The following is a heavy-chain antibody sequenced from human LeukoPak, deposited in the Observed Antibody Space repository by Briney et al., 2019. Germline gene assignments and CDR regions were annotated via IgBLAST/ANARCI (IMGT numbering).Heavy chain of an antibody. V-gene: IGHV4-61*01. D-gene: IGHD5-24*01. Sequence: PSETLSLTCTVSGDSVSSGKYCWSWIRQPPGKGLEWIGYIYYSGSTNYNPSLKSRVTIPLDTSENQFSLRLSSVTAADTAVYYCAGIDDYNYYLYWGQGTLVTVSS. CDR1: GDSVSSGKYC. CDR2: IYYSGST. CDR3: AGIDDYNYYLY. J-gene: IGHJ4*02.